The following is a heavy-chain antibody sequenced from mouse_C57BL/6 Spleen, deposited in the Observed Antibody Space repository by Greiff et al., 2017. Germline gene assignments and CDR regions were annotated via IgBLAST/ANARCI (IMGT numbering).Heavy chain of an antibody. D-gene: IGHD2-3*01. J-gene: IGHJ2*01. CDR1: GYSFTGYY. CDR3: ARRGYDPFDY. V-gene: IGHV1-42*01. Sequence: EVQLQQSGPELVKPGASVKISCKASGYSFTGYYMNWVKQSPEKSLEWIGEINPSTGGTTSNQKFKAKATLTVDKSSSTAYMQLKSLTSEDSAVYYCARRGYDPFDYWGQGTTLTVSS. CDR2: INPSTGGT.